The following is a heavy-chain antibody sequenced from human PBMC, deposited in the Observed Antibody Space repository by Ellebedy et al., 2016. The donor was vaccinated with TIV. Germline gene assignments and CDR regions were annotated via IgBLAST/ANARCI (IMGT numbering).Heavy chain of an antibody. Sequence: GESLKISXGAPGFTLTDFYMGWIRQPPGKGLEWVSYISPSAGTISYADSVEGRFTVSRDNAQNSVYLDMSDLRGEDTAVYYCARDGRDGDAFDIWGQGTMVTVSS. CDR1: GFTLTDFY. CDR2: ISPSAGTI. V-gene: IGHV3-11*01. J-gene: IGHJ3*02. D-gene: IGHD5-24*01. CDR3: ARDGRDGDAFDI.